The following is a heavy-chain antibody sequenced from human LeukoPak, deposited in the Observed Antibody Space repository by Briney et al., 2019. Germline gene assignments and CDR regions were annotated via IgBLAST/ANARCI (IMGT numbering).Heavy chain of an antibody. Sequence: SETLSLTCTVSGGSISSYYWSWIRQPPGKGLGWIGYIYYSGSTNYNPSLKSRVTISVDTSKNQFSLKLSSVTAADTAVYYCARVQEEVAGTGWFDPWGQGTLVTVSS. CDR1: GGSISSYY. J-gene: IGHJ5*02. CDR2: IYYSGST. D-gene: IGHD6-19*01. V-gene: IGHV4-59*01. CDR3: ARVQEEVAGTGWFDP.